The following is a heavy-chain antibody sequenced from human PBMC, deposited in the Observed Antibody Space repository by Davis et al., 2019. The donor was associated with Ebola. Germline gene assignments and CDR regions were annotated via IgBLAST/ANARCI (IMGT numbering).Heavy chain of an antibody. Sequence: ASVKVSCKASGYTFTSYAMHWVRQAPGQRLEWMGWINAGNGNTKYSQKFQGRVTMTRNTSISTAYMELSSLSSEDTAVYYCARGGISDNSGYYYHFDLWGRGTLVTVSS. J-gene: IGHJ2*01. CDR3: ARGGISDNSGYYYHFDL. CDR2: INAGNGNT. D-gene: IGHD3-22*01. V-gene: IGHV1-3*01. CDR1: GYTFTSYA.